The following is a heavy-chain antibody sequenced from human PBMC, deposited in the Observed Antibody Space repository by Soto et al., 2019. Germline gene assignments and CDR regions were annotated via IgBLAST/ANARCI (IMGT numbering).Heavy chain of an antibody. J-gene: IGHJ4*02. V-gene: IGHV1-69*01. Sequence: QVQLVQSGAEVKKPGSSVKVSCKASGGTFSSYAISWVRQAPGQGLEWMGGIIPLFGTANYAQKFQGRVTITADESTSTAYMELSSLRSEDTAVYYCARAKVHTDDYVWGSYRSASYYFDYWGQGTLVTVSS. D-gene: IGHD3-16*02. CDR2: IIPLFGTA. CDR1: GGTFSSYA. CDR3: ARAKVHTDDYVWGSYRSASYYFDY.